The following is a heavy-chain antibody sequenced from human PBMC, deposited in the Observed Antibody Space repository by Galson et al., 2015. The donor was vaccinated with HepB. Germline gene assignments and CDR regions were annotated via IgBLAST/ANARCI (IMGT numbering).Heavy chain of an antibody. J-gene: IGHJ4*02. CDR3: ARDSTSSGTLPDY. V-gene: IGHV3-23*01. Sequence: SLRLSCAASGFTFTSFPMGWVRQAPGKGLEWVSSISPGGSSTYYADSVKGRFTISRDNSKNTLYLQMNSLRAEDTAVYYCARDSTSSGTLPDYWGQGTLVTVSS. CDR1: GFTFTSFP. D-gene: IGHD3-10*01. CDR2: ISPGGSST.